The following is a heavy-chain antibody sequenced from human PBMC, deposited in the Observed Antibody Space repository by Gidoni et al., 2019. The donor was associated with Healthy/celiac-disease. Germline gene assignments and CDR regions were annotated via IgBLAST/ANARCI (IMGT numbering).Heavy chain of an antibody. CDR2: IKQDGSEK. CDR3: ARVSAAAYRATNWYFDL. V-gene: IGHV3-7*01. J-gene: IGHJ2*01. Sequence: EVQLVESGGGLVQPGGSLRLSCAASGFTFSSYWMSWVRQAPGKGLEWVANIKQDGSEKYYVDSVKGRFTIPRDNAKNSLYLQMNSLRAEDTAVYYCARVSAAAYRATNWYFDLWGRGTLVTVSS. CDR1: GFTFSSYW. D-gene: IGHD6-13*01.